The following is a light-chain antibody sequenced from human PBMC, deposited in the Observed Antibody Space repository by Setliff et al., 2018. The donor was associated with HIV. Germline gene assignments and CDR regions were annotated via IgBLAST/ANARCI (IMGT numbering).Light chain of an antibody. Sequence: QSALTQPASVSGSPGQSITISCTGTSSDIGAYNYVSWYQQHPGKAPKLMISEVSQRPSGVPDRFSGSKSGNTASLTVSGLQTEDEADYYCSSYGGSNNLVFGGGTKVTVL. J-gene: IGLJ2*01. CDR3: SSYGGSNNLV. V-gene: IGLV2-8*01. CDR2: EVS. CDR1: SSDIGAYNY.